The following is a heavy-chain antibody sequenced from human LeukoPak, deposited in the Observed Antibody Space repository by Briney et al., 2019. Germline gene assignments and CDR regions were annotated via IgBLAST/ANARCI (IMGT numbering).Heavy chain of an antibody. Sequence: SETLSLTCPGTGGSISSYYWSWLRQPPGKGLEGIGYIYYSGSTNYNPSLNRRVTISVDTSNNQFSLKLSSVTAADTAVDYCARAPLYKTNWFDPWGQGTLVTVSS. V-gene: IGHV4-59*01. CDR3: ARAPLYKTNWFDP. J-gene: IGHJ5*02. D-gene: IGHD1-14*01. CDR2: IYYSGST. CDR1: GGSISSYY.